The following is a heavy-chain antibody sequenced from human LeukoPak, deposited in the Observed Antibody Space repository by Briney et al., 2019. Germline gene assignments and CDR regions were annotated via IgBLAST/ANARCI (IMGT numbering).Heavy chain of an antibody. CDR1: GFTFSSYW. V-gene: IGHV3-7*01. D-gene: IGHD4-17*01. CDR3: AREYGHYYYYYMDV. CDR2: IKQDGSEK. Sequence: GGSLRLSCAASGFTFSSYWMSWVRQAPGKGLEWVANIKQDGSEKYYVVSVKGRFTISRDNAKNSLYLQMNSLRAEDTAVYYCAREYGHYYYYYMDVWGKGTTVTVSS. J-gene: IGHJ6*03.